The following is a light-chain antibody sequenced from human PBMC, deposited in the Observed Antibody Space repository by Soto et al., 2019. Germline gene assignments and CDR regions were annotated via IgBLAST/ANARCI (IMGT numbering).Light chain of an antibody. V-gene: IGKV1-33*01. CDR3: QQYDTLPLT. CDR2: DAS. CDR1: QGISNY. Sequence: IRMTHSPSSLSSSTGDRVTITCRAIQGISNYLNLYQQKPWKSPKLLIYDASNLETGVPSTFSGSGSGTDFTFTISSLQPEDIATYYCQQYDTLPLTFGGGTKV. J-gene: IGKJ4*01.